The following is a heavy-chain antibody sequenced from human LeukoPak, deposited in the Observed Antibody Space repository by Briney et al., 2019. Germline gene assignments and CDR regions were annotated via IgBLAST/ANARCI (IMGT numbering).Heavy chain of an antibody. CDR1: GFTFSNYA. CDR2: ISYDGSNK. Sequence: GGSLRLSCAASGFTFSNYAMHWVRQAPGKGLEWVAVISYDGSNKYYADSVKGRFTISRDNAKNSLYLQMNSLRAEDTAVYYCARGQDTVVTSRDAFDIWGQGTMVTVSS. CDR3: ARGQDTVVTSRDAFDI. D-gene: IGHD4-23*01. J-gene: IGHJ3*02. V-gene: IGHV3-30*04.